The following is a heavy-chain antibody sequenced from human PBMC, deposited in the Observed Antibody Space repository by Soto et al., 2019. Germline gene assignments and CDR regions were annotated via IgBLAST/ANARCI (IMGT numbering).Heavy chain of an antibody. CDR3: ARLLRPIDY. CDR2: INHSGST. Sequence: QVQLQQWGAGLLKPSETLSLTCAVYVGSFSGYYWSWIRQPPGKGLEWIGEINHSGSTNYNPSLKSRVTISVDTSKNQFSLKLSSVTAADTAVYYCARLLRPIDYWGQGTLVTVSS. D-gene: IGHD2-15*01. CDR1: VGSFSGYY. V-gene: IGHV4-34*01. J-gene: IGHJ4*02.